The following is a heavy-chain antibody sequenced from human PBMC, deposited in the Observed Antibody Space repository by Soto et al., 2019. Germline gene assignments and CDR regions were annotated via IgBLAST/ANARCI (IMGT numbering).Heavy chain of an antibody. CDR3: ARMSYFYDKWYFDL. D-gene: IGHD3-22*01. CDR2: VYYSGST. CDR1: GASINNNDYY. J-gene: IGHJ2*01. V-gene: IGHV4-30-4*01. Sequence: QLQESGPGLVMPSQTLSLTCTVSGASINNNDYYWSWIRQTPGKGLEWIGYVYYSGSTDYIPSLKSRLSMSIDKSQNQFTLKLNSVTAAHTATYYCARMSYFYDKWYFDLWGRGTLVTVSS.